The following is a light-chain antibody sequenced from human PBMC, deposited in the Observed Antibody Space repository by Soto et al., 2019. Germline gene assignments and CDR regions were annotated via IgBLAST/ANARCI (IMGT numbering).Light chain of an antibody. V-gene: IGKV1-5*03. Sequence: DIQMTQSPSTLSASVGDRVTITCRASQSISSWLAWYQQKPGKAPNLLIYKASSLESGVPSRFSGSGSGTEFPLTISSLQPDDFATYYCQHYNGYPWTFGQGTKVEIK. J-gene: IGKJ1*01. CDR3: QHYNGYPWT. CDR2: KAS. CDR1: QSISSW.